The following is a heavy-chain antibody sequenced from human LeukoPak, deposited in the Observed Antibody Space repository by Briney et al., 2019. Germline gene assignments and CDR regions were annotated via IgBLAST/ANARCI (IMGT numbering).Heavy chain of an antibody. CDR3: AKDQSITMIVVATDAFDI. D-gene: IGHD3-22*01. V-gene: IGHV3-23*01. J-gene: IGHJ3*02. CDR2: ISGSGGST. Sequence: GGSLRLSCAASGFTFSSYEMNWVRQAPGKGLEWVSAISGSGGSTYYADSVKGRFTISRDNSKNTLYLQMNSLRAEDTAVYYCAKDQSITMIVVATDAFDIWGQGTMVTVSS. CDR1: GFTFSSYE.